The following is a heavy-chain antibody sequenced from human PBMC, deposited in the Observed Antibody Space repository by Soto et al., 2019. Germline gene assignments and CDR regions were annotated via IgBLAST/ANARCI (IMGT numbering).Heavy chain of an antibody. V-gene: IGHV1-3*01. D-gene: IGHD5-12*01. CDR3: TRTPKDLDMATTTFDY. CDR2: INAGNGNT. J-gene: IGHJ4*02. CDR1: GYTFTSYA. Sequence: GASVKVSCKASGYTFTSYAMHWVRQAPGQGLEWMGWINAGNGNTKYAQKFQGRVTITRDTTASTPYMELSSLRSKDTALHHCTRTPKDLDMATTTFDYWGPGTLVT.